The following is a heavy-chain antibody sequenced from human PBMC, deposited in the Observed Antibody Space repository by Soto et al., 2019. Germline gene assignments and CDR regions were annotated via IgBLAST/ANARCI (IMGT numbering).Heavy chain of an antibody. Sequence: GGSLRLSCAASGFTFSSYSMNWVRQAPGKGLEWVSYISSSSSTIYYADSVKGRFTISRDNAKNSLYLQMNSLRDEDTAVYYCARDSGQQQLVTGNDYWGQGTLVTVSS. V-gene: IGHV3-48*02. J-gene: IGHJ4*02. CDR1: GFTFSSYS. CDR2: ISSSSSTI. D-gene: IGHD6-13*01. CDR3: ARDSGQQQLVTGNDY.